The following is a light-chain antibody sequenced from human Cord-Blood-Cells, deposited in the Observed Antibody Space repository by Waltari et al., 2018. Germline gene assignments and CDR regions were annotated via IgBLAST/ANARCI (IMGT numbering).Light chain of an antibody. V-gene: IGKV1-5*01. CDR2: DAS. CDR1: QSISSW. J-gene: IGKJ2*01. CDR3: QQYNSYSPT. Sequence: DIQMTQSPSTLSASVGDRVTITCRASQSISSWLAWYQQQPGKAPKLLIYDASSLERGVPSRFSGSGSGTEFTLTISSLQPDDFATYYCQQYNSYSPTFGQGTKLEIK.